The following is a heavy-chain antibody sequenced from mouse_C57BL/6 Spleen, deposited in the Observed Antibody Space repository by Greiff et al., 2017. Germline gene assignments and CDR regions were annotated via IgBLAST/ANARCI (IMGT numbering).Heavy chain of an antibody. D-gene: IGHD2-2*01. CDR3: ARYGYDPAFAY. J-gene: IGHJ3*01. CDR1: GYTFTSYW. V-gene: IGHV1-61*01. CDR2: IYPSDSET. Sequence: VQLQQPGAELVRPGSSVKLSCKASGYTFTSYWMDWVKQRPGQGLEWIGNIYPSDSETHYNQKFKDKATLTVDKSSSTAYMQLSSLTSEDSAVYYCARYGYDPAFAYWGQGTLVTVS.